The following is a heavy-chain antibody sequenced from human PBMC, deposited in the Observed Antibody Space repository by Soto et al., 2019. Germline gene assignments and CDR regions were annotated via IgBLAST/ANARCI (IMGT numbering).Heavy chain of an antibody. V-gene: IGHV4-59*08. CDR2: IYYSGST. CDR1: GGSISSYY. Sequence: SETLSLTCTVSGGSISSYYWSWIRQPPGKGLEWIGYIYYSGSTNYNPSLKSRVTISVDTSKNQFSLKLSSVTAADTAVYYCARHWPVATINEFRSWFDYWGQGTLVTVSS. J-gene: IGHJ4*02. D-gene: IGHD5-12*01. CDR3: ARHWPVATINEFRSWFDY.